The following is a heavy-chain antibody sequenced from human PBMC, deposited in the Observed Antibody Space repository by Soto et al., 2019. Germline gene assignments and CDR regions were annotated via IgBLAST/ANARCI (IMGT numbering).Heavy chain of an antibody. V-gene: IGHV1-18*04. CDR3: ARDQVVPAAIPAPRLSWYYYYGMDV. CDR1: GYTFTSYG. D-gene: IGHD2-2*02. J-gene: IGHJ6*02. CDR2: ISAYNGNT. Sequence: ASVKVSCKASGYTFTSYGISWVRQAPEQGLEWMGWISAYNGNTNYAQKLQGRVTMTTDTSTSTAYMELRSLRSDDTAVYYCARDQVVPAAIPAPRLSWYYYYGMDVWGQGTTVTVSS.